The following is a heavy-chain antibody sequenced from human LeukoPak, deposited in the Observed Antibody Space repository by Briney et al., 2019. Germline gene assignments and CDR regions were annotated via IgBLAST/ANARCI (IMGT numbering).Heavy chain of an antibody. J-gene: IGHJ4*02. Sequence: GGSLRLSCAAAGFTFTNYAMSWVRQAPGKGLEWVSVISGSGSSTYYADSVKGRFTISRDDSKNTLYLQMNSLRAEDTAVYFCAKDSASYGRFDYWGQGTLVTVSS. CDR2: ISGSGSST. D-gene: IGHD5-18*01. V-gene: IGHV3-23*01. CDR3: AKDSASYGRFDY. CDR1: GFTFTNYA.